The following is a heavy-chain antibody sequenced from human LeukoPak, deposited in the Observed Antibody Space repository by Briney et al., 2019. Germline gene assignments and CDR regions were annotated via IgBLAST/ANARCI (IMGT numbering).Heavy chain of an antibody. CDR3: AKGKGGKSSTSWYSGFFHH. V-gene: IGHV3-9*01. CDR2: ISWTGDNI. Sequence: PGGSLRLSCATSGFTFDDYAMHWVGQAPGKGLEWVSGISWTGDNIGYADSAKGRFSISRDNAKNSLYLEMNSLRAEDTAFYYCAKGKGGKSSTSWYSGFFHHWGQGTLVTVSS. D-gene: IGHD6-13*01. CDR1: GFTFDDYA. J-gene: IGHJ1*01.